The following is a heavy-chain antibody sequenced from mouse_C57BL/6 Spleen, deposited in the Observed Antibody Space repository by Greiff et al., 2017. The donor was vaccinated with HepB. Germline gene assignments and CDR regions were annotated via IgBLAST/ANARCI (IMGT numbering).Heavy chain of an antibody. CDR2: INPNNGGT. Sequence: EVKLVESGPELVKPGASVKIPCKASGYTFTDYNMDWVKQSHGKSLEWIGDINPNNGGTIYNQKFKGKATLTVDKSSSTAYMELRSLTSEDTAVYYCARGGQLRLPFAYWGQGTLVTVSA. CDR1: GYTFTDYN. D-gene: IGHD3-2*02. CDR3: ARGGQLRLPFAY. J-gene: IGHJ3*01. V-gene: IGHV1-18*01.